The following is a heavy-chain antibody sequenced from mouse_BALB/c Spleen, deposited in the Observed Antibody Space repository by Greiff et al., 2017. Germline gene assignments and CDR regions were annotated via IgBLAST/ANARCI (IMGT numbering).Heavy chain of an antibody. D-gene: IGHD2-4*01. CDR2: ISDGGSYT. CDR1: GFTFSDYY. J-gene: IGHJ3*01. CDR3: ARDHYYDPVAWFAY. Sequence: EVMLVESGGGLVKPGGSLKLSCAASGFTFSDYYMYWVRQTPEKRLEWVATISDGGSYTYYPDSVKGRFTISRDNAKNNLYLQMSSLKSEDTAMYYCARDHYYDPVAWFAYWGQGTLVTVSA. V-gene: IGHV5-4*02.